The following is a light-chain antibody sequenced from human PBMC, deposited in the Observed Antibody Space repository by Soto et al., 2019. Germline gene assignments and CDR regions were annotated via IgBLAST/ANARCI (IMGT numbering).Light chain of an antibody. CDR1: HDVSWN. V-gene: IGKV1-33*01. J-gene: IGKJ4*01. CDR2: DAS. Sequence: IQMTQSPSSLYASVGDRVTIACQSSHDVSWNLNWFQQKPGEAPKLLIYDASNLERGVPSRFSGSGSGTDFTLTISSLQPEDVSTYYCQQYSIMLSFGGGTEVDLK. CDR3: QQYSIMLS.